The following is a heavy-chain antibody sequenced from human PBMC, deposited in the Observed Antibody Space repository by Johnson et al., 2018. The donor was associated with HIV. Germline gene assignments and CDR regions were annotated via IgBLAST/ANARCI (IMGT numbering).Heavy chain of an antibody. V-gene: IGHV3-11*04. CDR3: ARDQFRKGWDQLGVDAFDI. CDR2: ISSSGST. CDR1: GFTVSSDYY. Sequence: QVQLVESGGGVVQPGRSLRLSCAASGFTVSSDYYMSWIHQAPGKGLEWVSYISSSGSTYYADSVKGRFTISRDNAKNSLYLQMNSLRAEDTAVYYCARDQFRKGWDQLGVDAFDIWGQGTMVTVSS. D-gene: IGHD1-26*01. J-gene: IGHJ3*02.